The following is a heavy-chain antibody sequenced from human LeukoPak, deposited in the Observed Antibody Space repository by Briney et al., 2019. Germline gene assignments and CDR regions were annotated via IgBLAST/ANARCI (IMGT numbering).Heavy chain of an antibody. CDR3: ARPRGYSGKYYFDY. J-gene: IGHJ4*02. CDR2: INTNTGNP. CDR1: GYTFTTYA. Sequence: GASVKVSCKASGYTFTTYAVNWVRQAPGQGLEWMGWINTNTGNPTYAQGFTGRFVFSLDTSVSTAYLQISGLKAEDTAVYYCARPRGYSGKYYFDYWGQGTLVTVSS. D-gene: IGHD1-26*01. V-gene: IGHV7-4-1*02.